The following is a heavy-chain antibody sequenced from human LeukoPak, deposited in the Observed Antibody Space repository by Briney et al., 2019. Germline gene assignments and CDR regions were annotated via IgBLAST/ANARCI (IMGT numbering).Heavy chain of an antibody. D-gene: IGHD3-3*01. Sequence: PSDTLSLTCTVSGGSISSYYWSWIRQPRGKGLEWIGYIYYTGSTSYNPSLKSRVTISMDTSKNQFSLKLSSVTAADTAVYYCASSITISHWFDPWGQGTLVTVPS. CDR3: ASSITISHWFDP. CDR1: GGSISSYY. V-gene: IGHV4-59*08. CDR2: IYYTGST. J-gene: IGHJ5*02.